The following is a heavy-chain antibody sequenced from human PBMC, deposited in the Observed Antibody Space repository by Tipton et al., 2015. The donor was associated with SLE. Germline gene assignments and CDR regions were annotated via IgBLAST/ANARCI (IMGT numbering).Heavy chain of an antibody. CDR2: IKSKTDGGTT. J-gene: IGHJ4*02. CDR3: AREEFVGSGWYDY. Sequence: SLRLSCAASGFTFTNAWMNWVRQAPGKGLEWVGRIKSKTDGGTTDYAAPVKGRFTISRDDSKNTLYLQMNSLKTEDTAVYYCAREEFVGSGWYDYWGQGNLVTVSS. V-gene: IGHV3-15*01. CDR1: GFTFTNAW. D-gene: IGHD6-19*01.